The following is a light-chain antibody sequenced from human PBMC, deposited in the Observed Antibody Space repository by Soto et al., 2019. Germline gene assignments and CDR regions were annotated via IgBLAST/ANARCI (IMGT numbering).Light chain of an antibody. Sequence: EIVLTQSPATLSLSPGERATLSCRASQSVSSYLAWYQQKPGQAPRLLIYDASNRATGIPARFSGSGSGTDFTLTISSLELEDFAVYYFQQRSNWPPGYTFGQGTKLEIK. CDR3: QQRSNWPPGYT. J-gene: IGKJ2*01. CDR2: DAS. CDR1: QSVSSY. V-gene: IGKV3-11*01.